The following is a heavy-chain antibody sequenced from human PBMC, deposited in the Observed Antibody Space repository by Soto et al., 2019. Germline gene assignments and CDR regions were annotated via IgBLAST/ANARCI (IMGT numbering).Heavy chain of an antibody. V-gene: IGHV4-59*08. CDR2: IYSSGTT. CDR1: SGSISGYY. J-gene: IGHJ6*03. Sequence: SETLSLTCTFSSGSISGYYWSWIRQPPGKGLEWIGSIYSSGTTYYNPSLKSRVTMSVDTSKIQFSLNLSSVTAADTAVYYCARQASYDFWDGRFYYNYYMDVWGKGTPVTVSS. CDR3: ARQASYDFWDGRFYYNYYMDV. D-gene: IGHD3-3*01.